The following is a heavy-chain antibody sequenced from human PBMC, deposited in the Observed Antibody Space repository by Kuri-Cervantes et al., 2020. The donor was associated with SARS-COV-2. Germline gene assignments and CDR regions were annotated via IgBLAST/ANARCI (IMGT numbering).Heavy chain of an antibody. CDR2: INPNSGGT. Sequence: ASVKVSCKASGYTFTGYYMHWVRQAPGQGLEWMGWINPNSGGTNYAQKFQGRVTMTRDTSTSTVYMELRSLRSDDTAVYYCARFERYYDSSGPPDYWGQGTLVTVSS. CDR3: ARFERYYDSSGPPDY. V-gene: IGHV1-2*02. D-gene: IGHD3-22*01. CDR1: GYTFTGYY. J-gene: IGHJ4*02.